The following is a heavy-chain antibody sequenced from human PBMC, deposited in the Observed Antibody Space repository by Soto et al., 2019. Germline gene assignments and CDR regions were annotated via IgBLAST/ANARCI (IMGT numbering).Heavy chain of an antibody. J-gene: IGHJ6*02. Sequence: QVQLVQSGGEVKKPGTSVKVSCKASGYTFTSYGISWVRQAPVQGLEWMGWISGYNGNTNYAQKFQGRVTMTTDTSTTTAYMELRSLSSYDTAVYYCARMGDVPYYYYGLDVWGPGTTVTVSS. D-gene: IGHD3-16*01. CDR1: GYTFTSYG. CDR3: ARMGDVPYYYYGLDV. CDR2: ISGYNGNT. V-gene: IGHV1-18*01.